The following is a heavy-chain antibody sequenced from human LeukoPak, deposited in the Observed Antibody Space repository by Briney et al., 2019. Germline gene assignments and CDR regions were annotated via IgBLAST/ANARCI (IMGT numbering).Heavy chain of an antibody. CDR3: ARDIAPAGLFFDY. J-gene: IGHJ4*02. D-gene: IGHD6-13*01. Sequence: MTGGSLRLSCAASGFTFSSCGFNWVRQAPGKGLEWVSSIGPTGTDRYYADSVRGRFTISRDNAKNSMYLQMDSLRDEDTAVYYCARDIAPAGLFFDYWGQGTLVTVSS. CDR1: GFTFSSCG. V-gene: IGHV3-21*01. CDR2: IGPTGTDR.